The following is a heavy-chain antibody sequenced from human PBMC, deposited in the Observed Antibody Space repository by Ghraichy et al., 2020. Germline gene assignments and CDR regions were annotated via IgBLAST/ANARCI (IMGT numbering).Heavy chain of an antibody. V-gene: IGHV4-34*01. D-gene: IGHD5-18*01. CDR1: GGSFSGYY. Sequence: TLSLTCALYGGSFSGYYWSWIRQPPGKGLEWIGEVNHSGSTNYNPSLKSRVTISVDTSKNQFSLKVSSVTAADTAVYYCARVGSVDTAMVEDYWGQGTLVTVSS. J-gene: IGHJ4*02. CDR2: VNHSGST. CDR3: ARVGSVDTAMVEDY.